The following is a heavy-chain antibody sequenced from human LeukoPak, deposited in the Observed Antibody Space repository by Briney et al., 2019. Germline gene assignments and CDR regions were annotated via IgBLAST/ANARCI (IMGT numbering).Heavy chain of an antibody. CDR2: ICGSSNST. CDR3: AEGFSGSCYSNFQH. V-gene: IGHV3-23*01. CDR1: GFTFSSYA. Sequence: PGGSLRLSCAASGFTFSSYAMSWVRQAPGKGLEWVSAICGSSNSTYYADSVKGRFTISRDNSQNTLYLQMNSLRPEDTAVYYCAEGFSGSCYSNFQHWGQGTLVTVSS. J-gene: IGHJ1*01. D-gene: IGHD2-15*01.